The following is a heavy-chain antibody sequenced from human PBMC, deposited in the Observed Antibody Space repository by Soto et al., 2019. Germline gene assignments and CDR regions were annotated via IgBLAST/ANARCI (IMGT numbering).Heavy chain of an antibody. CDR3: ARGGDSYGYGEYYYYGMDV. D-gene: IGHD5-18*01. J-gene: IGHJ6*02. V-gene: IGHV3-66*01. CDR1: GFGVSNNY. Sequence: EVQLVESGGGLVQPGGSLSLSCAASGFGVSNNYLSWVRQPPGKGLGWVSAINSGGNKYYADSVRAKFTISRDNSKNTVYLQMNSVGAEDTAVYYCARGGDSYGYGEYYYYGMDVWGQGTTVTVSS. CDR2: INSGGNK.